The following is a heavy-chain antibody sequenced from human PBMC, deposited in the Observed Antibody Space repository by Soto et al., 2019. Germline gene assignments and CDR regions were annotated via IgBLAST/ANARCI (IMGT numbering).Heavy chain of an antibody. V-gene: IGHV5-51*01. CDR3: AIRADYGSGSPFEN. CDR1: GYIFTNYW. Sequence: GESLKISCEVSGYIFTNYWIGWVRQMPGKGLEWMGIMYPGDSDVRYSPSFQCQVTISADKSLSTAYLQWSSLKASDTAMYYCAIRADYGSGSPFENWCQGTLVTVSS. CDR2: MYPGDSDV. D-gene: IGHD3-10*01. J-gene: IGHJ4*02.